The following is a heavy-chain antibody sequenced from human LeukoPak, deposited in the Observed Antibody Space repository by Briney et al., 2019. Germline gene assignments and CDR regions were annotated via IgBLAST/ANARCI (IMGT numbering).Heavy chain of an antibody. CDR3: ARRGVAVAGLDY. CDR1: GFTFSSYW. V-gene: IGHV3-74*01. D-gene: IGHD6-19*01. Sequence: GSLKLSCAASGFTFSSYWMHWVRPAPGKGLGWVSRINSDGSSTSYADSVKGRFTISRDNAKNTLYLQMNSLRAEDTAVYYCARRGVAVAGLDYWGQGTLVTVSS. CDR2: INSDGSST. J-gene: IGHJ4*02.